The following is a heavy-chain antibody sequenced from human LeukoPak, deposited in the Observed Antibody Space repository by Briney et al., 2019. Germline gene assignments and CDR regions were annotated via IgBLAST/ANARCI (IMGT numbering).Heavy chain of an antibody. Sequence: SETLSLTCTVSGGSISSYYWSWIRQPAGKGLEWIGRIYNSGSTNYNTNYNPSLTSRVTMSVDTSKNQFSLKLNSVSAADTAVYFCARATWYGSGTTAFDYWGQGTLVTVSP. CDR1: GGSISSYY. J-gene: IGHJ4*02. CDR3: ARATWYGSGTTAFDY. V-gene: IGHV4-4*07. D-gene: IGHD3-10*01. CDR2: IYNSGST.